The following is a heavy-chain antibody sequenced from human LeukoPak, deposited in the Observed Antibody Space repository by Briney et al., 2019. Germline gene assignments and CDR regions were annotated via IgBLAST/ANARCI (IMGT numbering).Heavy chain of an antibody. CDR1: GYTFTGYY. CDR2: ISPHSGGT. J-gene: IGHJ4*02. D-gene: IGHD3-16*02. CDR3: ARARPYDYVWGTYHYSFDY. V-gene: IGHV1-2*02. Sequence: GASVKVSCKASGYTFTGYYMHWVRQAPGQELEWMGWISPHSGGTISAQKFHGRVTMTRDTSINTAYMELSRLRSDDTAVYYCARARPYDYVWGTYHYSFDYWGQGTLVTVSS.